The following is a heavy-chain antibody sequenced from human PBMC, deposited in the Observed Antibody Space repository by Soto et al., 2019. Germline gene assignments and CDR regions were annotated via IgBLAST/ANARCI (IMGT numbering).Heavy chain of an antibody. CDR1: GYTFTSYD. V-gene: IGHV1-8*01. J-gene: IGHJ6*03. CDR3: ARFPGYHYYYYMDV. Sequence: QVQLVQSGAEVKKPGASVKVSCKASGYTFTSYDINWVRQATGQGLEWMGWMNPNSGNTGYAQKCQGRVTMTSNTSISTAYRELSSLRSEDTAVYYCARFPGYHYYYYMDVWGKGTTVTVSS. CDR2: MNPNSGNT.